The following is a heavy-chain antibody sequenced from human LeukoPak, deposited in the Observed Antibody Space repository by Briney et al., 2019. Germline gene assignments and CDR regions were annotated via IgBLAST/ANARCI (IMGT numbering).Heavy chain of an antibody. CDR2: ISYDGSNK. Sequence: GRSLRLSCAASGFTFSSYAMYWVRQAPGKGLEWVAVISYDGSNKYYADSVKGRFTISRDNSKNTLYLQMNSLRAEDTAVYYCARSLERPLDIYYFDYWGQGTLVTVSS. CDR1: GFTFSSYA. D-gene: IGHD1-1*01. V-gene: IGHV3-30*04. CDR3: ARSLERPLDIYYFDY. J-gene: IGHJ4*02.